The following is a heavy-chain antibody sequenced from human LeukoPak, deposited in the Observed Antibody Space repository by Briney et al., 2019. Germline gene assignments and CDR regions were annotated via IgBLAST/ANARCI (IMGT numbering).Heavy chain of an antibody. V-gene: IGHV3-7*01. Sequence: GGSLRLSCAASGFTFSSYWMSWVRQAPGKGLEWVANIKQDGSEKYYVDSVKGRFTISRDNAKNSLYLQMNSLRAEDTAVYYCARGSSGSYSGYYYYGMDVWGQGTTVTVSS. D-gene: IGHD6-19*01. CDR2: IKQDGSEK. CDR1: GFTFSSYW. J-gene: IGHJ6*02. CDR3: ARGSSGSYSGYYYYGMDV.